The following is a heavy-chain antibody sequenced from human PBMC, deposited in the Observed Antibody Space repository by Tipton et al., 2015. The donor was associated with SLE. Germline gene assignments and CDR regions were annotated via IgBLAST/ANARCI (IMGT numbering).Heavy chain of an antibody. V-gene: IGHV4-38-2*01. J-gene: IGHJ4*02. CDR1: GYSISDGYF. CDR3: ATPGRYYDRGY. CDR2: IDHSGGA. Sequence: TLSLTCAVSGYSISDGYFWGWIRQPPGRGLEWIGEIDHSGGAAYTPSLKSRVTMSVDTSKSQFSLRLKSVTAADTAMYYCATPGRYYDRGYWGQGTLVTVSS. D-gene: IGHD3-3*01.